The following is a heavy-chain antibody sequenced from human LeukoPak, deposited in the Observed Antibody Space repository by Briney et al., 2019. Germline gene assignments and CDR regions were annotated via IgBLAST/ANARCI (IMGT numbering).Heavy chain of an antibody. J-gene: IGHJ4*02. V-gene: IGHV3-23*01. CDR1: GFTFGSYA. Sequence: PGGSLSRSCAASGFTFGSYAMSWVRQAPGKGLEWVSSITSSGAATYYADSVKGRFTISGDNSDNTLYLQMNSLRAEDTAVYYCAKDRPNYYGSNGHYYKLNGDCWGQGTLVTVSS. CDR2: ITSSGAAT. D-gene: IGHD3-22*01. CDR3: AKDRPNYYGSNGHYYKLNGDC.